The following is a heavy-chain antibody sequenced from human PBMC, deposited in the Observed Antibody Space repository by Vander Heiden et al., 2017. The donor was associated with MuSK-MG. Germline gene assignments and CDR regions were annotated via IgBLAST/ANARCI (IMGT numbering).Heavy chain of an antibody. CDR1: GFTVSSNY. V-gene: IGHV3-66*01. CDR3: ARDRGAGYYYFDY. J-gene: IGHJ4*02. Sequence: EVQLVESGGGLVQPGGSLRLSCAASGFTVSSNYMSWVRQAPGKGLEWVSVIYSGGSTYYADAVKGRFTISRDNSKNTLYLQMNRMRAEDTAVYYYARDRGAGYYYFDYWGQGTLVTVSS. CDR2: IYSGGST. D-gene: IGHD6-19*01.